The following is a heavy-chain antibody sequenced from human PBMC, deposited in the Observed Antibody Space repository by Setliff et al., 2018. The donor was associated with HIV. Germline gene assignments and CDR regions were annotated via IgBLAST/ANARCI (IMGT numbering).Heavy chain of an antibody. Sequence: GGSLRLSCASSGFTFSSYAMTWVRQAPGKGLECVAVISGSGGDTYYADSVKGRFVISRDNSKNTLYLQMNSLRPEDTAVYFCARAGYCSGGNCHTHYFDSWGQGTLVTVSS. D-gene: IGHD2-15*01. CDR3: ARAGYCSGGNCHTHYFDS. V-gene: IGHV3-23*01. J-gene: IGHJ4*02. CDR1: GFTFSSYA. CDR2: ISGSGGDT.